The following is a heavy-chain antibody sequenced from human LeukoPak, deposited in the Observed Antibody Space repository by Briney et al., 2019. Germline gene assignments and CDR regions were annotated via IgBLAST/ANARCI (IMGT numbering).Heavy chain of an antibody. V-gene: IGHV3-30*01. D-gene: IGHD2-21*01. CDR1: GSTFTSYT. Sequence: GTSLRLSCAAFGSTFTSYTMHWVRQPPGQGLEWVAATSYGGGNRYYADYVKGRFTISRDNSNNTLFLQMKSLRPEDTAVYFCARKSLWFKYYDYWGQGIWVTVSS. CDR3: ARKSLWFKYYDY. J-gene: IGHJ4*02. CDR2: TSYGGGNR.